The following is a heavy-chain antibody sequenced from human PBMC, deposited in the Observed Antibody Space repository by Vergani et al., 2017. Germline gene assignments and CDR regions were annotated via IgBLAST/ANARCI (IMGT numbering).Heavy chain of an antibody. CDR3: AETKVIVATTHPDNWFDP. D-gene: IGHD5-12*01. V-gene: IGHV4-39*01. CDR2: IYYSGST. J-gene: IGHJ5*02. Sequence: QLQLQESGPGLVKPSETLSLTCTVSGGSISSSSYYWGWIRQPPGKGLEWIGSIYYSGSTYYNPSLKSRVTISVDTSKNQFSLKLSSVTAADTAVYYCAETKVIVATTHPDNWFDPWGQGTLVTVSS. CDR1: GGSISSSSYY.